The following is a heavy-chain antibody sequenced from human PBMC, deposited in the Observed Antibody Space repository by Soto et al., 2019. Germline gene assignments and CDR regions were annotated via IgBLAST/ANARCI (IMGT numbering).Heavy chain of an antibody. CDR1: GGSISSYY. Sequence: XETLSLTCTVSGGSISSYYWSWIRQPPGKGLEWIGYIYYSGSTNYNPSLKSRVTISVDTSKNQFSLKLSSVTAADTAVYYCARDSGTTFWFDPWGQGTLVTVSS. CDR2: IYYSGST. V-gene: IGHV4-59*01. D-gene: IGHD1-7*01. J-gene: IGHJ5*02. CDR3: ARDSGTTFWFDP.